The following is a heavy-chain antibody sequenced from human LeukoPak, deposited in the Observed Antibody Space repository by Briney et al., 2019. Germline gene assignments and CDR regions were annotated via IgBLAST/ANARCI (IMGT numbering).Heavy chain of an antibody. CDR1: GFSYISYA. D-gene: IGHD3-10*01. V-gene: IGHV3-21*01. CDR2: ISSSSSYI. CDR3: ARSFYGSGIDY. Sequence: GGSLRLSCAASGFSYISYAMSWVRQAPGKGMEWVSSISSSSSYIYYADSVKGRFTISRDNAKNSLYLQMNSLRVEDTAVYYCARSFYGSGIDYWGQGTLVAVSS. J-gene: IGHJ4*02.